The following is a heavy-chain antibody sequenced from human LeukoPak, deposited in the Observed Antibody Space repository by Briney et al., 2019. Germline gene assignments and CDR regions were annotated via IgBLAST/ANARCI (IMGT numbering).Heavy chain of an antibody. CDR3: AKDYSSSWYPYYFDY. D-gene: IGHD6-13*01. J-gene: IGHJ4*02. CDR2: ISGSGGST. Sequence: PGGSLRLSCAASGFTFSSYATSWVRQAPGKGLEWVSAISGSGGSTYYADSVKGRFTISRDNSKNTLYLQMNSLRAEDTAVYYCAKDYSSSWYPYYFDYWGQGTLVTVSS. V-gene: IGHV3-23*01. CDR1: GFTFSSYA.